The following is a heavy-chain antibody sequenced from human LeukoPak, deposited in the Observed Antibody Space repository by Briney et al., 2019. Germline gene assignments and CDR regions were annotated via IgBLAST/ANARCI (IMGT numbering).Heavy chain of an antibody. CDR2: IYYSGST. J-gene: IGHJ6*03. CDR3: ARGPTVGDMDV. V-gene: IGHV4-59*01. D-gene: IGHD4-11*01. Sequence: SETLSLTCTVSGGSISSYYWSWIRQPPGKGLEWIGYIYYSGSTNYNPSLKSRVTISVDSSKNQFSLKLNSVTAANTAVYYCARGPTVGDMDVWGKGTTVTVSS. CDR1: GGSISSYY.